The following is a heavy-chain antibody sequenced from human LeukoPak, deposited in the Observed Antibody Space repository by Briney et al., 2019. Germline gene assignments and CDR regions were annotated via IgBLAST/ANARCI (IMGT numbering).Heavy chain of an antibody. CDR2: ITGSGGST. D-gene: IGHD3-22*01. Sequence: QPGGSLRLSCVASGFTFSSYAMSWVRQAPRKGLEWVSTITGSGGSTYFADSVKGRFAISRDNSKNTLFLQMNSLRAEDTAVYHCVKGGTSSYSYFHYWGQGTLVTVSS. CDR1: GFTFSSYA. CDR3: VKGGTSSYSYFHY. J-gene: IGHJ4*02. V-gene: IGHV3-23*01.